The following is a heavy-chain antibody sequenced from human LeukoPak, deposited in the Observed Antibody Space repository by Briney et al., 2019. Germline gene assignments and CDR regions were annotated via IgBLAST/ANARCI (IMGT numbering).Heavy chain of an antibody. D-gene: IGHD3-22*01. CDR1: GGSISSYY. J-gene: IGHJ5*02. Sequence: SETLSLTCTVSGGSISSYYWSWIRQPAGKGLEWIGRIYTSGSTNYNPSLKSRVTMSVDTSKNQFSLKLSSVTAADTAVYYCAREGAPYYVSSKNWFDPWGQGTLVTVSS. CDR3: AREGAPYYVSSKNWFDP. V-gene: IGHV4-4*07. CDR2: IYTSGST.